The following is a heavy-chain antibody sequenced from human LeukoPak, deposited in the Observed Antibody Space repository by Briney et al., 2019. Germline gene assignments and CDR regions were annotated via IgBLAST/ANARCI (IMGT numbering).Heavy chain of an antibody. CDR2: ISYDGINK. CDR1: GFTFSSYG. CDR3: ARDILEWFYRGDAFDI. D-gene: IGHD3-3*01. Sequence: GGTLRLSCAASGFTFSSYGMSWVRQAPGKGLEWVAVISYDGINKYYADSVKGRFTISRDNSKNTLYLQMDSLRAEDTAVYYCARDILEWFYRGDAFDIWGQGTMVTVSS. V-gene: IGHV3-30*03. J-gene: IGHJ3*02.